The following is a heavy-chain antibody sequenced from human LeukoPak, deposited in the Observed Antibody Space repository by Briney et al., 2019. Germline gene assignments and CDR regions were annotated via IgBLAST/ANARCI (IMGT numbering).Heavy chain of an antibody. V-gene: IGHV4-34*01. Sequence: PSETLSLTCTVSGGSISSYYWSWIRQPPGKGLEWIGEINHSGSTNYNPSLKSRVTISVDTSKNQFSLKLSSVTAADTAVYYCARGEGIVVVPAASWWFDPWGQGTLVTVSS. J-gene: IGHJ5*02. CDR2: INHSGST. CDR3: ARGEGIVVVPAASWWFDP. D-gene: IGHD2-2*01. CDR1: GGSISSYY.